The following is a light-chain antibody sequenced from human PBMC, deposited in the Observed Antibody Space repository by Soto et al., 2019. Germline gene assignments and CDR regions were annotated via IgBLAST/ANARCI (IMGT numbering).Light chain of an antibody. Sequence: DIQMTQSPSSLSASVGDRVTITCRASQDISNYLAWYQQKQGKVPKLLIYAASTLQSGVPSRFSGSGSGTDFTLTISSLQPEDVAIYYCQKYNGAPFTFGGGTKVEIK. CDR2: AAS. V-gene: IGKV1-27*01. CDR3: QKYNGAPFT. CDR1: QDISNY. J-gene: IGKJ4*01.